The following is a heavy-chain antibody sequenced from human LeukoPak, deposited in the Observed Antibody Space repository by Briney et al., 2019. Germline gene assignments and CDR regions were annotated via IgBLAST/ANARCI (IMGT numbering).Heavy chain of an antibody. V-gene: IGHV1-3*03. CDR2: INVGNGNT. D-gene: IGHD3-10*01. J-gene: IGHJ2*01. Sequence: ASVKVSCKASGYTFTTYSIHWVRQAPGQRLEWMGWINVGNGNTKYSQEFQGRVTITRDTSASTAYMELSSLRSEDMAVYYCARQALVTGDWYFDLWGRGTLVTVSS. CDR1: GYTFTTYS. CDR3: ARQALVTGDWYFDL.